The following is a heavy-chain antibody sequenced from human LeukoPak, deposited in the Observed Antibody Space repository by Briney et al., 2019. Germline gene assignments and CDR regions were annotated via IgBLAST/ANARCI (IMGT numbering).Heavy chain of an antibody. CDR2: IYTSGGT. CDR3: ARQEFGVVND. V-gene: IGHV4-4*09. D-gene: IGHD3-3*01. J-gene: IGHJ4*02. CDR1: GGSISSYY. Sequence: SETLSLTCTVSGGSISSYYWSWIRQPPGKGLEWIGYIYTSGGTNYNPSLKSRVTISVDTSKNQFSLKLSSVTAADTAVYYCARQEFGVVNDWGQGTLVTVSS.